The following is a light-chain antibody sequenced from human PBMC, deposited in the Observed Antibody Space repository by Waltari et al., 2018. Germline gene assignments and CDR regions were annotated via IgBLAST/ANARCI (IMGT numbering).Light chain of an antibody. J-gene: IGLJ1*01. CDR2: DVS. CDR3: NSYAGSNNFPFV. V-gene: IGLV2-8*01. Sequence: QSALTQPPSASGSPGQSVTISCTGTSSDVGGYNYVSWYQQHPGKAPKLMIYDVSKRPEGVPDRSLGSNAGNTAALTVSGLQAEDEADYYCNSYAGSNNFPFVLGTGTKVTVL. CDR1: SSDVGGYNY.